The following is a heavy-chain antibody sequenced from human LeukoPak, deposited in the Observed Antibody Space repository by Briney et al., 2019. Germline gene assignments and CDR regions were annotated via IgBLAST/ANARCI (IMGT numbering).Heavy chain of an antibody. CDR1: GYTFTGYY. V-gene: IGHV1-8*02. CDR3: ARGGVGSYYPDLDY. D-gene: IGHD1-26*01. J-gene: IGHJ4*02. Sequence: GASVKVSCKASGYTFTGYYIHWVRQAPGQGLEWMGWINPNSGKTGYAQKFQGRVTMTRNTSISTAYMELSSLRSEDTAVYYCARGGVGSYYPDLDYWGQGTLVTVSS. CDR2: INPNSGKT.